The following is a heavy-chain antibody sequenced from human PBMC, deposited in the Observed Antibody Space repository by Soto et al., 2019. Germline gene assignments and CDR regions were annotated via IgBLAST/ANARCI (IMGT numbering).Heavy chain of an antibody. J-gene: IGHJ6*03. Sequence: SVMVSCKASGGTFSSYTISWVRQAPGQGLEWMERIIPILGIANYAQEFQGRVTITADKSTSTAYMELSSLRSEDTAVYYCAREAMVRGVIYYYYYYYMDVWGKGTTVTVSS. CDR2: IIPILGIA. D-gene: IGHD3-10*01. CDR3: AREAMVRGVIYYYYYYYMDV. CDR1: GGTFSSYT. V-gene: IGHV1-69*04.